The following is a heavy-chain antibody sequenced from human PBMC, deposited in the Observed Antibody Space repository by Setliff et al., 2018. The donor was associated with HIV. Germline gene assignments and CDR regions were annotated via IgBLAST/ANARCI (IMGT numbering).Heavy chain of an antibody. Sequence: SETLSLTCTVSGYSISSGYYWGWIRQPPGKGLEWIGSIYHSGRTFYKPSLESRLTISVDTSKNQFSLKLISVTAADTAVYYCARCGGNSFWFDPWGQGTLVTVSS. J-gene: IGHJ5*02. CDR1: GYSISSGYY. V-gene: IGHV4-38-2*02. D-gene: IGHD2-21*01. CDR3: ARCGGNSFWFDP. CDR2: IYHSGRT.